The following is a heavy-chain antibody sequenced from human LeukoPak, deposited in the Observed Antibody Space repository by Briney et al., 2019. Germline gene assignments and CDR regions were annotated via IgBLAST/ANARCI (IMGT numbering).Heavy chain of an antibody. CDR2: ISSVSSTM. CDR3: AKGGGFGKYYFDY. D-gene: IGHD3-16*01. CDR1: GFTFSSYS. V-gene: IGHV3-48*01. Sequence: GGSLRLSCAASGFTFSSYSMNWVRQAPGKGLEWVSYISSVSSTMYYADSVKGRFTISRDTSENMVFLQMNSLRAEDTAVYYCAKGGGFGKYYFDYWGQGTLVTVSS. J-gene: IGHJ4*02.